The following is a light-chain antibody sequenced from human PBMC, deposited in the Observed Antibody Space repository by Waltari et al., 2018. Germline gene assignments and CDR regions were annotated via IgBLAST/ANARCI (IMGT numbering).Light chain of an antibody. CDR3: QSYDSSDWV. J-gene: IGLJ3*02. Sequence: QSVLTQPPSVSGAPGQRVTISCTGSSSNIGAGYDVHWYQQLPGTAPKLLLYGNSNRPSGVPDRFSGSKSGTSASLAITGLQAEDEADYYCQSYDSSDWVFGGGTKLTVL. CDR2: GNS. V-gene: IGLV1-40*01. CDR1: SSNIGAGYD.